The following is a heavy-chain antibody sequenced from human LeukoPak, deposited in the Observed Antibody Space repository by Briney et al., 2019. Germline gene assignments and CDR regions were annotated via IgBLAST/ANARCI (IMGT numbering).Heavy chain of an antibody. D-gene: IGHD6-19*01. V-gene: IGHV3-7*01. CDR2: IKEDGSEK. J-gene: IGHJ4*02. CDR3: ARGGGSGWPFDY. CDR1: GFTFSSYSSYW. Sequence: GGSLRLSCAASGFTFSSYSSYWMSWVRQAPGKGLEWVANIKEDGSEKYYVDSVKGRFTISRDNAKNSVHLQMNSLRAEDTAVYYCARGGGSGWPFDYWGQGTLVTVSP.